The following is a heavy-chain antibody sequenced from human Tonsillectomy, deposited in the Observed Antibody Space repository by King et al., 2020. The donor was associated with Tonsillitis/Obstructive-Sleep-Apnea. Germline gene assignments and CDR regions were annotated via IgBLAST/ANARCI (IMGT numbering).Heavy chain of an antibody. CDR3: ATYSNPILIWFGESTYYDY. Sequence: QVQLQQWGAGLLKPSETLSLTCAVYGGSFSGYHWSWIRQPPGKGLEWIGEIDHSGSTNYNPSLKSRVTISVDTSKNQFSLKLTSVTAADTAVYYCATYSNPILIWFGESTYYDYWGQGTLVTVSS. V-gene: IGHV4-34*01. D-gene: IGHD3-10*01. CDR1: GGSFSGYH. CDR2: IDHSGST. J-gene: IGHJ4*02.